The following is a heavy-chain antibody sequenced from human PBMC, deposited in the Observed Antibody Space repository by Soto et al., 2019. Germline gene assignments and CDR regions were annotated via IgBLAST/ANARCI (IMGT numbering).Heavy chain of an antibody. J-gene: IGHJ6*02. D-gene: IGHD1-1*01. CDR1: GYTFTSYD. CDR3: ARERTGTTSMDV. Sequence: QVQLVQSGAEVNKPGASVKVSCKASGYTFTSYDINWVRQATGQGLEWMGWMNPNSGNTGYAQKFRGRVTMTRNTSISTAYMELSSLRSEDTAVYYCARERTGTTSMDVWGQGTTVTVSS. CDR2: MNPNSGNT. V-gene: IGHV1-8*01.